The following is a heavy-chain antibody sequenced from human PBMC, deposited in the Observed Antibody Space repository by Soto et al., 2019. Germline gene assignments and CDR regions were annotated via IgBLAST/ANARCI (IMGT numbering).Heavy chain of an antibody. Sequence: QVQLQQWGAGLLKPSETLSLTCAVYGGSFSGYYWSWIRQPPGKGLEWIGEINHSGSTNYNPSLKSRVTISVDTSKNQFSLKLSSVTAADTAVYYCARESAATMPWASVWGQGTTVTVSS. J-gene: IGHJ6*02. D-gene: IGHD5-12*01. CDR3: ARESAATMPWASV. CDR1: GGSFSGYY. CDR2: INHSGST. V-gene: IGHV4-34*01.